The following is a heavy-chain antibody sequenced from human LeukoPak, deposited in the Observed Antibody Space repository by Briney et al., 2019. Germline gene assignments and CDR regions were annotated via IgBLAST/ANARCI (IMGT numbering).Heavy chain of an antibody. Sequence: ASVKVSCKASGGTFRSYGLNWVRQAPGQGLEWMGGFIPILGTAKYAQKLQGRVTITADESTSTGYMELSSLRYEDTAVYYCARGLYCSSNTSCYDYGMDVWGQGTTVTVSS. D-gene: IGHD2-2*01. CDR1: GGTFRSYG. J-gene: IGHJ6*02. CDR3: ARGLYCSSNTSCYDYGMDV. V-gene: IGHV1-69*13. CDR2: FIPILGTA.